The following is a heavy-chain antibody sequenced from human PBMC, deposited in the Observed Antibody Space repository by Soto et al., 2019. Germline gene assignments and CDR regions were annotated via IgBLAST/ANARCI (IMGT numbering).Heavy chain of an antibody. J-gene: IGHJ4*02. CDR2: IDPSDSYT. Sequence: GEALKIACTGSGYSCTGYWIIGVRQISGKGLEWMGRIDPSDSYTNYSPSFQGHVTISADKSISTAYLQWSSLKASDTAMYYCARSFYYDSSGYYFDYWGQGTLVTVSS. V-gene: IGHV5-10-1*01. CDR3: ARSFYYDSSGYYFDY. CDR1: GYSCTGYW. D-gene: IGHD3-22*01.